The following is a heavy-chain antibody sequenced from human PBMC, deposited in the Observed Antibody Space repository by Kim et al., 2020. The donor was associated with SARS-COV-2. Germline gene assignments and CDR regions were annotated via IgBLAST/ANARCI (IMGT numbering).Heavy chain of an antibody. D-gene: IGHD3-10*01. CDR1: GFTVSSNY. Sequence: GGSLRLSRAASGFTVSSNYMSWVRQAPGKGLEWVSVIYSGGSTYYADSVKGRFTISRDNSKNTLYLQMNSLRAEDTAVYYCARDSRYYYGSGSYYNILGDYYYGMDVWGQGTTVTVSS. CDR2: IYSGGST. J-gene: IGHJ6*02. V-gene: IGHV3-53*01. CDR3: ARDSRYYYGSGSYYNILGDYYYGMDV.